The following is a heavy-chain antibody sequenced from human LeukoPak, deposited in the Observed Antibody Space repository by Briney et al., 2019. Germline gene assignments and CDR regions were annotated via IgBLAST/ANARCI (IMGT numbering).Heavy chain of an antibody. Sequence: VASVKVSCKASGGTFSSYAISWVRQAPGQGLEWMGGIIPIFGTANYAQKFQGRVTITTDESTSTAYMELSSLRAEDTAVYYCASHMVRGVIINPFSYMDVWGKGTTVTVSS. CDR2: IIPIFGTA. D-gene: IGHD3-10*01. CDR3: ASHMVRGVIINPFSYMDV. J-gene: IGHJ6*03. V-gene: IGHV1-69*05. CDR1: GGTFSSYA.